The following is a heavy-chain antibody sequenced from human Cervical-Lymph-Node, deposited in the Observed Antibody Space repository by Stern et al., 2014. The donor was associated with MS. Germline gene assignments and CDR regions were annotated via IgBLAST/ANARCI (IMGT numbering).Heavy chain of an antibody. J-gene: IGHJ4*02. D-gene: IGHD1-26*01. CDR3: ARGGGLVGYFDY. V-gene: IGHV1-69*06. CDR1: GDTFSSYA. Sequence: QVQLVQSGAAVKQPGSSVKVSCKASGDTFSSYAINWVRQVPGQGLEWMGVITPVFGTANYAQKFQGRVTITADKSTNTAYMELMSLRSEDTAVYYCARGGGLVGYFDYWGQGTLVSVSS. CDR2: ITPVFGTA.